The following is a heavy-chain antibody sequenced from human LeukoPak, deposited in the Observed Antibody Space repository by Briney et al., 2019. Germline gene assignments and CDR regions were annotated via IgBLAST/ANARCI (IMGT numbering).Heavy chain of an antibody. CDR1: GGSISSYY. CDR2: IYYSGST. D-gene: IGHD2-21*02. Sequence: PSETLSLTCTVSGGSISSYYWRWLRQPPGKGLEWIGYIYYSGSTNYNPSLKSRVTISVDTSKNQFSLKLSSVTAADTAVYYCATDMAYCGGDCLLDYGGQGTLVTVSS. V-gene: IGHV4-59*01. J-gene: IGHJ4*02. CDR3: ATDMAYCGGDCLLDY.